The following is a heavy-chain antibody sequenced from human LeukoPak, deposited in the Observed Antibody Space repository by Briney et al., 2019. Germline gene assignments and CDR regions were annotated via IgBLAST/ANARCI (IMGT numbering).Heavy chain of an antibody. J-gene: IGHJ5*02. V-gene: IGHV3-48*01. Sequence: GGSLRLSCAASGFTFSSYSMNWVRQAPGKGLEWVSYISSSSSTIYYADSVKGRFSISRDNAKNSLYLQMNSLRAEDTAVYYCARDIRCSGGSCYTSNWFDPWGQGTLVTVSS. CDR3: ARDIRCSGGSCYTSNWFDP. CDR1: GFTFSSYS. CDR2: ISSSSSTI. D-gene: IGHD2-15*01.